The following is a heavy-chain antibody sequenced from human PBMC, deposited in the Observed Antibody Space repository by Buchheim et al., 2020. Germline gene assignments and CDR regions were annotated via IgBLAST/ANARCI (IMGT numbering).Heavy chain of an antibody. V-gene: IGHV3-30*04. CDR1: GFTFSSYA. CDR2: ISYDGSNK. Sequence: QVQLVEFGGGVVQPGRSLRLSCAASGFTFSSYAMHWVRQAPGKGLEWVALISYDGSNKYYADSVKGRFTISRDNSKNTLYLQMNSLRAEDTAVYYCARDSSSYYDFWSGYISPPGYGMDVWGQGTT. CDR3: ARDSSSYYDFWSGYISPPGYGMDV. J-gene: IGHJ6*02. D-gene: IGHD3-3*01.